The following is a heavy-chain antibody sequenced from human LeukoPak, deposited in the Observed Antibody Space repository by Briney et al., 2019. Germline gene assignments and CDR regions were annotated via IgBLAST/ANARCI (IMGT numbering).Heavy chain of an antibody. CDR2: IYTGGTT. J-gene: IGHJ4*02. Sequence: PGGSLRLPCAPPGSTSPATNLIGARQALGRGLEGVSAIYTGGTTYYSDSVEGRFTISRDGSKNILYLQMDSLRVEDTAVYYCARDQATSGGGLDSWGQGTLVTVSS. CDR1: GSTSPATN. V-gene: IGHV3-53*01. D-gene: IGHD3-16*01. CDR3: ARDQATSGGGLDS.